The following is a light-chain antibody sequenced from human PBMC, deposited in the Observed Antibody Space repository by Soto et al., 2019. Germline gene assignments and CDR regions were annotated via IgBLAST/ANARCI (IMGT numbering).Light chain of an antibody. CDR1: SSNIGRNT. CDR2: SNN. V-gene: IGLV1-44*01. Sequence: QSVLTQPPSASGTPGQRVTISCSGGSSNIGRNTVNWYQQLPGTAPKLLIYSNNQRPSGVPDRFSGSRSGTSASLAISGLQSEDEADYYCVAWDDSLKEVFGGGTKLTVL. CDR3: VAWDDSLKEV. J-gene: IGLJ3*02.